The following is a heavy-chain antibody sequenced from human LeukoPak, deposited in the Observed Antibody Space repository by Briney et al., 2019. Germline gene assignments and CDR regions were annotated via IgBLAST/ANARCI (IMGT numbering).Heavy chain of an antibody. CDR2: ISSSGSTI. J-gene: IGHJ5*02. CDR1: GFTFSDYY. CDR3: ARYARILTGYYMTPADWFDP. Sequence: GGSLRLSCAASGFTFSDYYMSWIRQAPGKGLEWVSYISSSGSTIYYADSVKGRFTISRDNAKNSLYLQMNSLRAEDTAVNYCARYARILTGYYMTPADWFDPWGQGTLVTVSS. V-gene: IGHV3-11*01. D-gene: IGHD3-9*01.